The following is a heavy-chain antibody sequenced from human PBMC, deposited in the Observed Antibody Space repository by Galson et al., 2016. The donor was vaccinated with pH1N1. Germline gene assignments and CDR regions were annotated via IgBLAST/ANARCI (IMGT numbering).Heavy chain of an antibody. J-gene: IGHJ4*02. D-gene: IGHD3-16*02. CDR3: ARGYMGPDS. CDR2: VNSDGSTT. CDR1: GFTFSTHW. Sequence: SLRLSCAASGFTFSTHWMHWVRQVPGKGLVWVSHVNSDGSTTNYAGSVKGRFTISRDNAKNTLSLQMNSLGVEDTAVSLCARGYMGPDSWGQGTLVSVSS. V-gene: IGHV3-74*01.